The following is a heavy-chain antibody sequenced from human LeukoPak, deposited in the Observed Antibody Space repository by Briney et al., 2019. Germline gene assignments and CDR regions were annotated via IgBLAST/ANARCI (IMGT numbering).Heavy chain of an antibody. V-gene: IGHV3-21*01. J-gene: IGHJ6*03. CDR3: ARDNEEYYDFWSGYYYYMDV. D-gene: IGHD3-3*01. CDR1: GFTFSSYS. CDR2: ISSSSSYI. Sequence: GGSLRLSCAASGFTFSSYSMNWVRQAPGKGLEWVSSISSSSSYIYYADSVKGRFTISRDNAKNSLYLQMNSLRAEDTAVYYCARDNEEYYDFWSGYYYYMDVWGKGTTVTVSS.